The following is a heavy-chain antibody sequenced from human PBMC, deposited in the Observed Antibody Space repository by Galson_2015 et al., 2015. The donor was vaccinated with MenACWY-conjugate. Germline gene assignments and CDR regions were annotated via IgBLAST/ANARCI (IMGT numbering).Heavy chain of an antibody. D-gene: IGHD3-10*01. CDR3: AARLLHSGGMDV. CDR2: INSDGSST. CDR1: GFTFSSYW. Sequence: SLRLSCAASGFTFSSYWMHWVRQAPGKGLVWVSRINSDGSSTSYADSVKGRFTISRDNAKNTLYLQMNSLRAEDTAVYYCAARLLHSGGMDVWGQGTTVTGSS. J-gene: IGHJ6*02. V-gene: IGHV3-74*01.